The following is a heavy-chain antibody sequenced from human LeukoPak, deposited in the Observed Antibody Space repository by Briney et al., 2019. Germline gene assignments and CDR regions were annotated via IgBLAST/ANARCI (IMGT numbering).Heavy chain of an antibody. Sequence: ESGPTLVNPTQTLTLTCTFSGFSLNTSGVGVGWIRQPPGGALECLAVIYWDDNKRYSPSLKSRLTITKDTSKNQVVLTMTNVDPVDTATYYCVHRRYGEWIGYWGQGTLVTVSS. V-gene: IGHV2-5*02. CDR2: IYWDDNK. J-gene: IGHJ4*02. D-gene: IGHD4-17*01. CDR3: VHRRYGEWIGY. CDR1: GFSLNTSGVG.